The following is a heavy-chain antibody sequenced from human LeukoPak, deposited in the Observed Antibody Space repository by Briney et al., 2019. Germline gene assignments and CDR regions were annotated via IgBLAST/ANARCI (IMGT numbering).Heavy chain of an antibody. CDR1: GYTFTGYY. CDR3: ARGRGTTMVRGIITNYFDL. CDR2: IDPNSGAT. J-gene: IGHJ2*01. D-gene: IGHD3-10*01. V-gene: IGHV1-2*02. Sequence: ASVKVSCKASGYTFTGYYIHWVRQAPGQGLEWMGWIDPNSGATNYAQKFQGSVTMTGDASIATAFMELGRLRSDDTATYYCARGRGTTMVRGIITNYFDLWGRGSLVTVSS.